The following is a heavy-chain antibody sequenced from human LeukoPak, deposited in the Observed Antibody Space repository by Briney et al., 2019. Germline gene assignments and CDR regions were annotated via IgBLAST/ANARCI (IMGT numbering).Heavy chain of an antibody. J-gene: IGHJ3*02. Sequence: ASVKVSCKASGYTFTGYYMHWVRQAPGQGLEWMGWINPNSGGTNYAQKFQGRVTMTRDTSISTAYMELSRLRPDDTAVYYCARAGGFGRSFDIWGQGTMVTVSS. V-gene: IGHV1-2*02. CDR3: ARAGGFGRSFDI. D-gene: IGHD3-16*01. CDR2: INPNSGGT. CDR1: GYTFTGYY.